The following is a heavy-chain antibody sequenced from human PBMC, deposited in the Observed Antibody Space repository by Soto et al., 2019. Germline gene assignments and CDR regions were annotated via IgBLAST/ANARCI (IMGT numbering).Heavy chain of an antibody. CDR3: ARGNLGGFDL. V-gene: IGHV3-30*03. CDR2: ISYDGDNE. J-gene: IGHJ6*02. Sequence: GGSLRLSCATSGFTFSNYAMHWVRQAPGKGLEWLAIISYDGDNEYYADSVRGRFTISRDNSKNTLYLQTNNLRHEDTAVYYCARGNLGGFDLWGQGTTVTVSS. CDR1: GFTFSNYA. D-gene: IGHD2-15*01.